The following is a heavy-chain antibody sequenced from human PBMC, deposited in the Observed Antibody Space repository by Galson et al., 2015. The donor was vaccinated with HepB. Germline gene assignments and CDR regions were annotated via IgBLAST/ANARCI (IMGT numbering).Heavy chain of an antibody. CDR3: ARHPILVDIVVGPAAIPEV. Sequence: QSGAEVKKPGESLRISCKGSGSTFTNYWISWVRQTPGKGLEWLGRIDPSDSYTNYSPSLEGHVTISADKSISTAYLQWSSLKASDTAMYYCARHPILVDIVVGPAAIPEVWGQGTLVTVSS. V-gene: IGHV5-10-1*01. CDR1: GSTFTNYW. CDR2: IDPSDSYT. D-gene: IGHD2-2*03. J-gene: IGHJ4*02.